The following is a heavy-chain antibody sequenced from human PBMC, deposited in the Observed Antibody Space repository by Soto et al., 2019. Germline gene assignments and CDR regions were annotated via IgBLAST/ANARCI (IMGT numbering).Heavy chain of an antibody. Sequence: PSETLSLTCAVSGGSISSSNWWSWVRQPPGKGLEWIGEIYHSGSTNYNPSLKSRVTISVDKSKNQFSLKLSSVTAADTAVYYCARISPVVAARPDWFDPWGQGTLVTVSS. CDR1: GGSISSSNW. V-gene: IGHV4-4*02. CDR3: ARISPVVAARPDWFDP. D-gene: IGHD6-6*01. J-gene: IGHJ5*02. CDR2: IYHSGST.